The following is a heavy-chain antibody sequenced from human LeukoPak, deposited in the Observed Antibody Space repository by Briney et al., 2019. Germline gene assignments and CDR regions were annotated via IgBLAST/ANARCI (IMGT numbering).Heavy chain of an antibody. D-gene: IGHD1-26*01. V-gene: IGHV4-34*01. CDR1: GGSSSGYY. J-gene: IGHJ6*03. CDR2: INHSGST. Sequence: SETLSLTCAVYGGSSSGYYWSWIRQPPGKGLEWIGEINHSGSTNYNPSLKSRVTISVDTSKNQFSLKLSSVTAADTAVYYCASNLSGSYYYYYYMDVWGKGTTATVSS. CDR3: ASNLSGSYYYYYYMDV.